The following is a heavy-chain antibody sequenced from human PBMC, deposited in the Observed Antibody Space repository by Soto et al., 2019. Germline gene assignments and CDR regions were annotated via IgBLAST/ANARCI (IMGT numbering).Heavy chain of an antibody. D-gene: IGHD6-19*01. Sequence: SETLSLTCTVSGGSISSYYWSWIRQPPGKGLEWIGCIYYNGRTSYNPSLKGRVTMSVDTSKNKFYLKLNSASAADTAVDYWARDGSGPSDYWGQGIPVTFSS. CDR2: IYYNGRT. V-gene: IGHV4-59*01. CDR1: GGSISSYY. CDR3: ARDGSGPSDY. J-gene: IGHJ4*02.